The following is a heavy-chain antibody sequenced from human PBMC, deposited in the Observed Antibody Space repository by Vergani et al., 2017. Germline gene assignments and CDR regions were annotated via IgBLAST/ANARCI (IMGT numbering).Heavy chain of an antibody. D-gene: IGHD6-13*01. CDR3: ARIARSSSWFFDY. J-gene: IGHJ4*02. CDR2: IYYSGST. Sequence: QLQLQESGPGLVKPSETLSLTCTVSGGSISSSSYYWGWIRQPPGKGLEWIGSIYYSGSTYYNPSLKSRVTISVDTSKNQFSLKLSSVTAADTAVYYCARIARSSSWFFDYWGQGTLVTVSS. CDR1: GGSISSSSYY. V-gene: IGHV4-39*07.